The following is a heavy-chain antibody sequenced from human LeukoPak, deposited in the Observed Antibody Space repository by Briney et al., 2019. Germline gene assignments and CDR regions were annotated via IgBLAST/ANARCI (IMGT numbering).Heavy chain of an antibody. V-gene: IGHV3-13*01. Sequence: GGSLRLSCAASGFTFSSYDMHWVRQATGKGLEWVSAFHTAGDTHYSGSVQGRFATSRENAKNSFYLQMNNLRAGDTAVYYCARGSCSSSSCYERLNGLDVWGQGTPVTVSS. D-gene: IGHD2-2*01. CDR2: FHTAGDT. CDR1: GFTFSSYD. J-gene: IGHJ6*02. CDR3: ARGSCSSSSCYERLNGLDV.